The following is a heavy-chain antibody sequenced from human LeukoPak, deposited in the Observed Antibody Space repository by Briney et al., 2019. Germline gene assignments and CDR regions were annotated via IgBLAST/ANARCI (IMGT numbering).Heavy chain of an antibody. D-gene: IGHD4-23*01. J-gene: IGHJ4*02. CDR2: IYYSGNT. CDR1: GGSISSYY. Sequence: PSETLSLTCTVSGGSISSYYWSWIRQPPGKGLEWIGYIYYSGNTNYNPSLKSRVTISVDTSKNQFSLKLSSVTAADTAVYYCAREVGNPGVLDYWGQGTLVTVSS. V-gene: IGHV4-59*01. CDR3: AREVGNPGVLDY.